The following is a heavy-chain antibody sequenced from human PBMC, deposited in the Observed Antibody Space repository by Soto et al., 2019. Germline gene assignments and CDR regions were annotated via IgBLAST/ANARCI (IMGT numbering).Heavy chain of an antibody. CDR3: ARGYSSGLPFDY. Sequence: SETLSLTCAVSGGSISSGGYSWSWIRQPPGKGLEWIGYIYHSGSTYYNPSLKSRVTISVDRSKNQFSLKLSSVTAADTAVYYCARGYSSGLPFDYWGQGTLVTVSS. D-gene: IGHD3-22*01. CDR1: GGSISSGGYS. V-gene: IGHV4-30-2*01. J-gene: IGHJ4*02. CDR2: IYHSGST.